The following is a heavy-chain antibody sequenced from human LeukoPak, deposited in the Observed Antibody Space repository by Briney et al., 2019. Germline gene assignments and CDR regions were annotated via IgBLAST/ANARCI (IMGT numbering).Heavy chain of an antibody. D-gene: IGHD7-27*01. CDR1: GYTFTGYY. V-gene: IGHV1-2*02. CDR2: INPNSGGT. CDR3: ARSRPGHLFDY. J-gene: IGHJ4*02. Sequence: ASVKVSCKASGYTFTGYYMHWVRQAPGQGLEWMGWINPNSGGTNYAQKFQGRVTMTTDTSTSTAYMELRSLRSDDTAVYYCARSRPGHLFDYWGQGTLVTVSS.